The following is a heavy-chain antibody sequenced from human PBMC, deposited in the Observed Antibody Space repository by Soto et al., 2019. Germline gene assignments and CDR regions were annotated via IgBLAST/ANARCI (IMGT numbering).Heavy chain of an antibody. Sequence: SETLSLTCAVYGGSFSGYYLSWIRQPPGKGLEWIGEINHSGSTNYNPSLKSRVTISVDTSKNQFSLKLSSVTAADTAVYYCARARAYYDFWSGPLAHFDYWGQGTLVTVSS. CDR3: ARARAYYDFWSGPLAHFDY. CDR2: INHSGST. J-gene: IGHJ4*02. D-gene: IGHD3-3*01. CDR1: GGSFSGYY. V-gene: IGHV4-34*01.